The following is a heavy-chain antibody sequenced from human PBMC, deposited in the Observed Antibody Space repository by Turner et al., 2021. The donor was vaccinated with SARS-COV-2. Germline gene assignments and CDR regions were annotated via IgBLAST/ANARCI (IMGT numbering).Heavy chain of an antibody. D-gene: IGHD3-22*01. CDR2: IWYDGSNK. CDR1: GFTFSSYG. CDR3: ARDGSGYYDSSGYFDH. J-gene: IGHJ4*02. V-gene: IGHV3-33*01. Sequence: QVQLVESGGGVVQPGRSLRLSCAASGFTFSSYGMNWVRQAPGKGREWVAVIWYDGSNKYYADSVKGRFTISRDNSKNTLYLQMNSLRAEDTAVYYCARDGSGYYDSSGYFDHWGQGTLVTVSS.